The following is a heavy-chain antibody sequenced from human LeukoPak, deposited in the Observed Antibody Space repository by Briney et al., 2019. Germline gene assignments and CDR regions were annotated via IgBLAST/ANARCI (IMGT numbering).Heavy chain of an antibody. D-gene: IGHD6-19*01. V-gene: IGHV3-23*01. J-gene: IGHJ4*02. Sequence: HTGGSLRLSCAASGFTFSSYAMRWVRQAPGKGLEWVSGISGSGDSTYYADSVKGRFTISRDNSKNTLYLQMNSLRAEDTAVYYCARRSGIAVAGAFDYWGQGTLVTVSS. CDR2: ISGSGDST. CDR3: ARRSGIAVAGAFDY. CDR1: GFTFSSYA.